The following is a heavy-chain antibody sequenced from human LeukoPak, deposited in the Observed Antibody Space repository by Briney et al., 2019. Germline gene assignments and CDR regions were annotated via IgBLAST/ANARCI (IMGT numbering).Heavy chain of an antibody. D-gene: IGHD2-15*01. V-gene: IGHV4-34*01. CDR2: INHSGST. Sequence: SKTLSLTCAVYGGSFSGYYWSWIGQPPGKGLEWIGEINHSGSTNYNPSLKSRVTISVDTSKNQFSLKLSSVTAADTAVYYCASAYCSGGSCSSADYWGQGTLVTVSS. CDR1: GGSFSGYY. J-gene: IGHJ4*02. CDR3: ASAYCSGGSCSSADY.